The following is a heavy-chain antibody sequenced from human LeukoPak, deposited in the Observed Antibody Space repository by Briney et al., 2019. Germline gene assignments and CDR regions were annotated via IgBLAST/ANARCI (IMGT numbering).Heavy chain of an antibody. J-gene: IGHJ6*02. CDR1: GYTFTSYG. D-gene: IGHD3-10*01. CDR2: ISAYNGNT. Sequence: ASVKVSCKASGYTFTSYGISWVRQAPGQGLEWMGWISAYNGNTNYAQKLQGRVTMTTDTSASTAYMELRSLRSDDTAVYYCAREGHLVRGVMSYYYGTDVWGQGTTVTVSS. CDR3: AREGHLVRGVMSYYYGTDV. V-gene: IGHV1-18*01.